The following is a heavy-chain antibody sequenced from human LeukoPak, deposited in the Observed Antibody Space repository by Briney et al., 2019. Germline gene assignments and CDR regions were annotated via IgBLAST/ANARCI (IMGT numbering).Heavy chain of an antibody. D-gene: IGHD3-10*01. CDR3: AKEYYYGSGSYYRHDAFDT. V-gene: IGHV3-30*02. CDR2: IRYDGSNK. CDR1: GFTFSSYG. J-gene: IGHJ3*02. Sequence: GGSLRLSCAASGFTFSSYGMHWVRQAPGKGLEWVAFIRYDGSNKYYADSVKGRFTISRDNSKNTLYLQMNSLRAEDTAVYYCAKEYYYGSGSYYRHDAFDTWGQGTMVTVSS.